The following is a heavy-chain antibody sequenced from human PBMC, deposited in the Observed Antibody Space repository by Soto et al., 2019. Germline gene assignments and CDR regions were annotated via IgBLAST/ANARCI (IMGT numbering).Heavy chain of an antibody. CDR3: AGAYYYDSSGFT. Sequence: EVQLVESGGGLVQPGGSLRLSCAASGFTFSSYEMNWVRQAPGKGLEWVSYISSSGSTIYYADSVKGRFTISRDNAKNSLYLHMNSLRAEDTAVYYCAGAYYYDSSGFTWGQGTLVTVSS. D-gene: IGHD3-22*01. V-gene: IGHV3-48*03. CDR1: GFTFSSYE. CDR2: ISSSGSTI. J-gene: IGHJ5*02.